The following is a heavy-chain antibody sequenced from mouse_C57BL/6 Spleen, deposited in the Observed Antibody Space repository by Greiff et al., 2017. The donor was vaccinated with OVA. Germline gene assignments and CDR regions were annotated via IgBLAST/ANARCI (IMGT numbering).Heavy chain of an antibody. Sequence: EVKLQESGPGLVKPSQSLSLTCSVTGYSITSGYYWNWIRQFPGNKLEWMGYISYDGSNNYNPSLKNRISITRDTSKNQFFLKLNSVTTEDTATYYCASPVYYYGSSPWFAYWGQGTLVTVSA. J-gene: IGHJ3*01. CDR3: ASPVYYYGSSPWFAY. D-gene: IGHD1-1*01. CDR2: ISYDGSN. CDR1: GYSITSGYY. V-gene: IGHV3-6*01.